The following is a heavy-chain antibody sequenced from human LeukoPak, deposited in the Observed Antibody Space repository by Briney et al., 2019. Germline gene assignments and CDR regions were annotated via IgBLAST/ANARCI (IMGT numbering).Heavy chain of an antibody. CDR3: ARVRGASGDYYDSSAGAFDI. J-gene: IGHJ3*02. V-gene: IGHV3-48*01. D-gene: IGHD3-22*01. CDR2: ISSSSGSI. Sequence: GGSLRLSCAASGFTFNSYSLNWVRQAPGKGLEWLSYISSSSGSINYADSVKGRFTISRDNAKNSLYLQMNSLRAEDTAVYYCARVRGASGDYYDSSAGAFDIWGQGTMVTVSS. CDR1: GFTFNSYS.